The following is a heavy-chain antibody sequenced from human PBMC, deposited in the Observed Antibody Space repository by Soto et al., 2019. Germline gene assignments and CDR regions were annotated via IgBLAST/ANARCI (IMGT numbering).Heavy chain of an antibody. CDR2: ISSSGVST. D-gene: IGHD6-13*01. Sequence: EVQLLESGGGLVQPGGSLGLSCAASGFSFSNSAMSWVRQAPGKGLEWVSAISSSGVSTYYADSVKGRFTISRDNSKNTLYLQMNSLRAEDTAIYYCAKVVEGSSWRYYFDYWGQGTLVTVSS. V-gene: IGHV3-23*01. CDR1: GFSFSNSA. J-gene: IGHJ4*02. CDR3: AKVVEGSSWRYYFDY.